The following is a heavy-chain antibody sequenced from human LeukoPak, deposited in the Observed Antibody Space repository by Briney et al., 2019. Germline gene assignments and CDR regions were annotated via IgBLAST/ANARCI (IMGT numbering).Heavy chain of an antibody. CDR2: IIPIFGTA. Sequence: SVKVSCKASGGTFSSYAISWVRQAPGQGLEWMGGIIPIFGTANYAQKFQGRVTITADESTSTAYMELSSLRSEDTAVYYCARGKPYYDSSGYGYWGQGTLVTVSS. CDR1: GGTFSSYA. J-gene: IGHJ4*02. CDR3: ARGKPYYDSSGYGY. D-gene: IGHD3-22*01. V-gene: IGHV1-69*13.